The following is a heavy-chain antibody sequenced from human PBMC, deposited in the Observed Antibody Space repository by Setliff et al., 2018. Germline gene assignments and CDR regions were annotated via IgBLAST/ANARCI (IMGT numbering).Heavy chain of an antibody. V-gene: IGHV3-21*01. Sequence: GGSLRLSCADSGFTFSSYSMNWVRQAPGKGLEWVSSISSSSSYIYYADSVKGRFTISRDNAKNSLYLQMNSLRAEDTAVYYCARASSSDNYNFWSGYYDGDAFDIWGQGTMVTVSS. CDR3: ARASSSDNYNFWSGYYDGDAFDI. CDR1: GFTFSSYS. CDR2: ISSSSSYI. J-gene: IGHJ3*02. D-gene: IGHD3-3*01.